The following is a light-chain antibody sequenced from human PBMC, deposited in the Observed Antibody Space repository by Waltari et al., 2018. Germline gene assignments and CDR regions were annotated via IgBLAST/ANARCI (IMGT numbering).Light chain of an antibody. CDR3: QQFNDWART. CDR1: QSISIN. J-gene: IGKJ1*01. Sequence: EVVMTQSPATLSVSQGERATLSCRASQSISINMVWYQQRPGRAPRLLIYEASMRATDIPARFRGSGSGTEFTLTISSVQSEDAAVYYCQQFNDWARTFGQGTKVEIK. V-gene: IGKV3-15*01. CDR2: EAS.